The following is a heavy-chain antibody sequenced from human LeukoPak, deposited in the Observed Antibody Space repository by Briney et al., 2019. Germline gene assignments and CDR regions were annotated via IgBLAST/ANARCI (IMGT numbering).Heavy chain of an antibody. Sequence: SETLSLTCTVSGGSTSSYYWSWIRQPPGKGLEWLGYIYYTGSTSYSPSLKSRATISLDTSKNQFSLMLSPVTAADTAVYYCARYIPAAKGMFDYWGQGTLVTVSS. CDR1: GGSTSSYY. CDR2: IYYTGST. D-gene: IGHD2-2*01. J-gene: IGHJ4*02. CDR3: ARYIPAAKGMFDY. V-gene: IGHV4-59*08.